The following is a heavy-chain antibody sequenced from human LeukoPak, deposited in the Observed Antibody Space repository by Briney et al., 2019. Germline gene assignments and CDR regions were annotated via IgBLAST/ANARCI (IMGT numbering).Heavy chain of an antibody. CDR2: IYPGDSDT. D-gene: IGHD3-10*01. CDR1: GYSFTRNW. J-gene: IGHJ4*02. Sequence: GESLKISRKGSGYSFTRNWIGWVRQMPGKGLEWMGIIYPGDSDTRYSPSFQGQVTISADQSISTAYLQWSSLKASDTAMYYCARHPHGSTYFDYWGQGTLVTVSS. V-gene: IGHV5-51*01. CDR3: ARHPHGSTYFDY.